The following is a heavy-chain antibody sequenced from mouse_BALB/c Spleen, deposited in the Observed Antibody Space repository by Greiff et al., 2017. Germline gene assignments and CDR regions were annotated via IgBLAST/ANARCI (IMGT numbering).Heavy chain of an antibody. D-gene: IGHD1-1*01. CDR2: ISSGGSYT. CDR1: GFTFSSYA. CDR3: ARDNYSFAY. V-gene: IGHV5-9-4*01. J-gene: IGHJ3*01. Sequence: EVQRVESGGGLVKPGGSLKLSCAASGFTFSSYAMSWVRQSPEKRLEWVAEISSGGSYTYYPDTVTGRFTISRDNAKNTLYLEMSSLRSEDTAMYYCARDNYSFAYWGQGTLVTVSA.